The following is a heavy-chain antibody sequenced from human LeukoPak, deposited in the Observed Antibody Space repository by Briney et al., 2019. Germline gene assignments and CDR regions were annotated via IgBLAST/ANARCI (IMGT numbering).Heavy chain of an antibody. CDR1: GFIFNNYG. CDR3: AKGSSGYFADL. V-gene: IGHV3-23*01. D-gene: IGHD3-22*01. CDR2: ISNDGGGT. J-gene: IGHJ5*02. Sequence: GGSLRLSCVASGFIFNNYGLIWVRQAPGKGLEWVSAISNDGGGTTYAASVNGRFTISGDNSKNTLFLQMNSLRAEDTALYYCAKGSSGYFADLWGQGTLVTVSS.